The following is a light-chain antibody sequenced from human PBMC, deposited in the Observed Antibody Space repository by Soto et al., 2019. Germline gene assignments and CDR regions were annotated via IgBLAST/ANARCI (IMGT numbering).Light chain of an antibody. J-gene: IGKJ5*01. CDR2: GAS. CDR3: QHYDDWPFT. Sequence: DMVMTQSPGTLSVSPGERATLSCRASQSLTTNLAWYQQKPGQAPRLLIHGASTMATGIPARFSGSGSGTDFTLTISSLQSEDFAVYYCQHYDDWPFTFGQGTRLE. CDR1: QSLTTN. V-gene: IGKV3-15*01.